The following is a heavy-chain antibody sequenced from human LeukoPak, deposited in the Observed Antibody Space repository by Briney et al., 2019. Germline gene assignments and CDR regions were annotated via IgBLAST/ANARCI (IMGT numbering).Heavy chain of an antibody. CDR3: ATYNWSRRYFDY. D-gene: IGHD1-1*01. V-gene: IGHV1-24*01. J-gene: IGHJ4*02. Sequence: ASVKVSCMVSGYTLTELSMHWVRQAPGKGLEWMGGFDPEDGETIYAQKFQGRVTMTEDTSTDTAYMELSSLRSEDTAVYYCATYNWSRRYFDYWGQGTLVTVSS. CDR1: GYTLTELS. CDR2: FDPEDGET.